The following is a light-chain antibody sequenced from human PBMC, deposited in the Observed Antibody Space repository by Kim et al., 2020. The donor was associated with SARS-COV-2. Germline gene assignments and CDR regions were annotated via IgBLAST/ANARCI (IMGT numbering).Light chain of an antibody. CDR2: AAS. J-gene: IGKJ4*01. Sequence: ASVGDRVTITCRASQAISNYLAWFQQKPGKGPKRLIYAASSLQSGVPPRFSGSGSGTEFTLTISSLQPEDFATYFCLQHNVYPLTFGGGTKVDIK. V-gene: IGKV1-17*03. CDR1: QAISNY. CDR3: LQHNVYPLT.